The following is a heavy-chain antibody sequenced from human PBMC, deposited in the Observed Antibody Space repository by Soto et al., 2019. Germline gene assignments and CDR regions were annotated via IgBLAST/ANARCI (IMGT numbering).Heavy chain of an antibody. Sequence: GGSLRLSCAASGFTFSSYAMSWVRQAPGKGLEWVSAISGSGGSTYYADSVKGRFTISRDNSKNTLYLQMNSLRAEDTAVYYCAKDGDITGDSASFDYWGQGTLVTVSS. CDR3: AKDGDITGDSASFDY. CDR2: ISGSGGST. V-gene: IGHV3-23*01. D-gene: IGHD7-27*01. CDR1: GFTFSSYA. J-gene: IGHJ4*02.